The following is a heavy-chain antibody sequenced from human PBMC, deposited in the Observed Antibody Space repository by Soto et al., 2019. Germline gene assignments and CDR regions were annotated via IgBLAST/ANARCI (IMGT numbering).Heavy chain of an antibody. D-gene: IGHD2-2*01. Sequence: PGGALRLPWGGSGFTLREFGKTLGRQGPGKGLEGVSRISDDGDSTYYADAVNGRFTISRDNSKNTLFLQMSSLGAEDTAVYYCAISLSPALSYCLDVWGQVTSVTV. V-gene: IGHV3-23*01. CDR3: AISLSPALSYCLDV. CDR1: GFTLREFG. J-gene: IGHJ6*02. CDR2: ISDDGDST.